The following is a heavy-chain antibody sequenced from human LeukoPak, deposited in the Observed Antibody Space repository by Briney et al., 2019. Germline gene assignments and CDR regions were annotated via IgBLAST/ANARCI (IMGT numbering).Heavy chain of an antibody. D-gene: IGHD2-15*01. J-gene: IGHJ3*02. V-gene: IGHV1-8*01. Sequence: ASVKVSCKASGYTFTSYDINWVRQATGQGLEWMGWMNPNSGNTGYAQKFQGRVTMTRNTSINTAYMELSSLRSEDTAVYYCARQGPRNIVVVVAATPKDAFDIWGQRTMVTV. CDR1: GYTFTSYD. CDR2: MNPNSGNT. CDR3: ARQGPRNIVVVVAATPKDAFDI.